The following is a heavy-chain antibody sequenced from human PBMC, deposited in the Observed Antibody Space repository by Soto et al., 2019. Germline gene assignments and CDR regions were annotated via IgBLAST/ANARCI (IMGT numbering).Heavy chain of an antibody. CDR3: ARSPSRDGTDNWFDP. J-gene: IGHJ5*02. CDR2: IYPGDSDT. V-gene: IGHV5-51*01. Sequence: GESLKISCKGSGYSFTSYWIGWVRQMPGKGLEWMGIIYPGDSDTRYSPSFQGQVTISADKSISTAYLQWSSLKASDTAMYYCARSPSRDGTDNWFDPWGQGTLVTVSS. D-gene: IGHD6-13*01. CDR1: GYSFTSYW.